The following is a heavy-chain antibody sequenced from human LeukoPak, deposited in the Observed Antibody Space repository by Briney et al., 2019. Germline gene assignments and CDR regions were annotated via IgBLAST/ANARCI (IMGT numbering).Heavy chain of an antibody. Sequence: SETLSLTCTVSGVSISSSSYYWGWFRQPPGKGLEWIGSIYYSGCTYYNPSLKSRVTISVDTSKNHFSLKLSSVTAADTAVYYCARGHQEGYSYAYNWFDPWGQGTLVTVSS. J-gene: IGHJ5*02. D-gene: IGHD5-18*01. CDR1: GVSISSSSYY. CDR2: IYYSGCT. V-gene: IGHV4-39*07. CDR3: ARGHQEGYSYAYNWFDP.